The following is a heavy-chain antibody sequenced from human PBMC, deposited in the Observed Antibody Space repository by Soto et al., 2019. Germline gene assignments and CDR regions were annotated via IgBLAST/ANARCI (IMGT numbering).Heavy chain of an antibody. CDR1: GISLNDATMG. CDR2: IFSNDDK. CDR3: ELIFRASYFVD. V-gene: IGHV2-26*01. Sequence: GPTPVNPTETLTLTCTVSGISLNDATMGVSWIRQPPGKALEWLANIFSNDDKSYTTSLKSRLTISKDTSESQVVLTLTNMDRVETDTDFCELIFRASYFVDWCQGILVTVFS. J-gene: IGHJ4*02. D-gene: IGHD3-10*01.